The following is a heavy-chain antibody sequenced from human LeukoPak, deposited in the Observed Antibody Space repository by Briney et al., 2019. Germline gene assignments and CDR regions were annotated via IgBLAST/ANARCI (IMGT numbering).Heavy chain of an antibody. J-gene: IGHJ2*01. CDR2: IDSSSNTI. CDR1: GFTFSSYG. CDR3: ARDRAAPTWYFDL. V-gene: IGHV3-48*02. D-gene: IGHD2-15*01. Sequence: GGSLRLSCAASGFTFSSYGMSWVRQAPGKGLEWVSYIDSSSNTIYYADSVKGRFTISRDNAKKSLYLQMNSMRDEDTAVYYCARDRAAPTWYFDLWGRGTLVTVSS.